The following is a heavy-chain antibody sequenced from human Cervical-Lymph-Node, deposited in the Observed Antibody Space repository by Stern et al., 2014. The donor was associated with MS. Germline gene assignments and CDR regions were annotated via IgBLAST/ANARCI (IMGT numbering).Heavy chain of an antibody. J-gene: IGHJ4*02. CDR2: IVHSGST. D-gene: IGHD4-23*01. Sequence: QLQLQESGSGLVKPSQTLSLTCAVSGGSISSGDYSWSWIRQPPGKSLEWIGYIVHSGSTYYNPSLKSRISISVHRSKNQFSLKLSSVTAADTAMYYCARIFGGNFDNWGQGTLVTVSS. V-gene: IGHV4-30-2*01. CDR3: ARIFGGNFDN. CDR1: GGSISSGDYS.